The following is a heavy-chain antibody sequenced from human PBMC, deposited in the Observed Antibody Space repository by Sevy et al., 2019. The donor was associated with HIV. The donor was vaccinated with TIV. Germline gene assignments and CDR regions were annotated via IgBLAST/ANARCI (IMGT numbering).Heavy chain of an antibody. J-gene: IGHJ4*02. CDR2: TYYRSKWYN. Sequence: KQSQTLSLTCAISGDSVSSNSAAWNWIRQSPSRGLEWLGRTYYRSKWYNDYAVSVKSRITINPDTSKNRFSLQLNSVTPEETAGYYCARDLGSGSSLPYFDYWGQGTLVTVSS. D-gene: IGHD1-26*01. V-gene: IGHV6-1*01. CDR1: GDSVSSNSAA. CDR3: ARDLGSGSSLPYFDY.